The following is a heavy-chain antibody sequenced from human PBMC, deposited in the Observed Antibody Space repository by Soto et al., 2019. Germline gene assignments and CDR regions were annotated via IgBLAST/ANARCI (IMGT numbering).Heavy chain of an antibody. V-gene: IGHV1-3*01. CDR1: GYTFTSYG. CDR3: ARSTTSCYSLCWFDP. D-gene: IGHD2-2*02. CDR2: INAGNGNT. J-gene: IGHJ5*02. Sequence: ASVKVSCKASGYTFTSYGISWVRQAPGQRLEWMGWINAGNGNTKYSQKFQGRVTITRDTSASTAYMELNSLRSEDTAVYYCARSTTSCYSLCWFDPWGQGTLVTVSS.